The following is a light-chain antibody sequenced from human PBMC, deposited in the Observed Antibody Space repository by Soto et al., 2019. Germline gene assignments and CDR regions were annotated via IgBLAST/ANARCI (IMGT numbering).Light chain of an antibody. CDR1: QSISVW. J-gene: IGKJ1*01. V-gene: IGKV1-5*03. CDR3: QHYSAYST. Sequence: DIQMTQSPSTLSASVGDRVTITCRASQSISVWLSWYQQKPGKAPKLLIYMASTLESGVPSRFSGSGSGTEFTLTVSSLQPDDFATDYCQHYSAYSTVGQGTRVEI. CDR2: MAS.